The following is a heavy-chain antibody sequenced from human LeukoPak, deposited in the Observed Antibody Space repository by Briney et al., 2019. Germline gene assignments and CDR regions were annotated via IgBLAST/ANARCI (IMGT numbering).Heavy chain of an antibody. CDR2: ISSSSSYI. CDR1: GFTFSSYS. CDR3: ARDNYDFSPRGSWFDP. D-gene: IGHD3-3*01. V-gene: IGHV3-21*01. Sequence: GGSLRLSCAASGFTFSSYSMNWVRQAPGKGLEWVSSISSSSSYIYYTDSVKGRFTISRDNAKNSLYLQMNSLRAEDTAVYYCARDNYDFSPRGSWFDPWGQGTLVTVSS. J-gene: IGHJ5*02.